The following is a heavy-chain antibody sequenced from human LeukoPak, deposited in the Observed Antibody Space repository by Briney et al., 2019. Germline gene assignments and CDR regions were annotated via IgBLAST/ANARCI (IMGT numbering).Heavy chain of an antibody. V-gene: IGHV3-11*01. CDR3: ARDQDDYEFPDY. J-gene: IGHJ4*02. D-gene: IGHD4-17*01. CDR2: ISSSGSTI. CDR1: GFTFSDYY. Sequence: GGSLRLSCAASGFTFSDYYMSWIRQAPGKGLEWVSYISSSGSTIYYADSVKGRFTISSDNAKNSLYLQMNSLRAEGTAVYYCARDQDDYEFPDYWGQGTLVTVSS.